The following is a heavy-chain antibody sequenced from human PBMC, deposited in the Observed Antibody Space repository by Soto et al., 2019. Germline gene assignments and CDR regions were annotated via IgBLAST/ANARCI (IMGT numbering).Heavy chain of an antibody. Sequence: QVQLVQSGAEVKKPGASVKVSCKASGYTFTSYGISWVRQAPGQGLEWMGWISAYNGNTNYAQKLQGRVTMTTDTSTSTAYMELRRLRSDDTAVYYCARDNLYDYMWGSYRPIDYWGQGTLVTVSS. CDR1: GYTFTSYG. J-gene: IGHJ4*02. D-gene: IGHD3-16*02. CDR2: ISAYNGNT. CDR3: ARDNLYDYMWGSYRPIDY. V-gene: IGHV1-18*01.